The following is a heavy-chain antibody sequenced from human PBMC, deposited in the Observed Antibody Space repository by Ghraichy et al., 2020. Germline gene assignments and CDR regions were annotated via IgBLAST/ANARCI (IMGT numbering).Heavy chain of an antibody. CDR3: ARATSDLTRAFDV. CDR1: GYTFTNNG. J-gene: IGHJ3*01. V-gene: IGHV1-18*01. Sequence: ASVKVSCKASGYTFTNNGINWVRQAPGQGLEWMGSISAYNGQTNYAQQFQDRVIMTTDTATTTAYMELRSLRSDDTAVYYCARATSDLTRAFDVWGQGTLVTISS. CDR2: ISAYNGQT. D-gene: IGHD4/OR15-4a*01.